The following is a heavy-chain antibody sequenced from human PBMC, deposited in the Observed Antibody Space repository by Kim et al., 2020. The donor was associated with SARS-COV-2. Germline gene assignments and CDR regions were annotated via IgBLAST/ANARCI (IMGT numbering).Heavy chain of an antibody. J-gene: IGHJ6*02. D-gene: IGHD2-21*02. CDR1: GFIFNNAS. Sequence: GGSLRLSCAASGFIFNNASMHWVRQAPGKGLEWVGRIKSKANGGTTGYAAPVKGRFTISRDDSKNTLYLQMNSLKTDDTAVYYCTSDLGDSCGCGCYSRVWGQGTTVTVSS. CDR3: TSDLGDSCGCGCYSRV. V-gene: IGHV3-15*01. CDR2: IKSKANGGTT.